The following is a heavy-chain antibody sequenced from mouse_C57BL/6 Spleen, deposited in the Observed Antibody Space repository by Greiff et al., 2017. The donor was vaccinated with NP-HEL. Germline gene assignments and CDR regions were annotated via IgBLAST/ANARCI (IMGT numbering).Heavy chain of an antibody. J-gene: IGHJ2*01. Sequence: EVQLQQSGPELVKPGASVKMSCKASGYTFTDYYMHWVKQSHGKSLEWIGYINPNNGGTSYNQKFKGKATLTVNKSSSTAYMELRSLTSEDSAVYYCAPNWTYYFDYWGQGTTLTVSS. CDR2: INPNNGGT. CDR3: APNWTYYFDY. V-gene: IGHV1-22*01. D-gene: IGHD4-1*01. CDR1: GYTFTDYY.